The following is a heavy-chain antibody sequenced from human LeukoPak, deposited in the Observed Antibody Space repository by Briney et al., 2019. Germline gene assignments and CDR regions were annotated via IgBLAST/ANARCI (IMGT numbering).Heavy chain of an antibody. Sequence: GGSLRLSCSASGFTFSSYWMSWVRQAPGKGLEWVANIKQDGSETYYVDSVKGRFTISRDNAKNSLYLQMNSLRAEDTAVYYCARDRAWNYFDYWGQGTLVTVSS. D-gene: IGHD3-3*01. CDR2: IKQDGSET. J-gene: IGHJ4*02. CDR1: GFTFSSYW. V-gene: IGHV3-7*01. CDR3: ARDRAWNYFDY.